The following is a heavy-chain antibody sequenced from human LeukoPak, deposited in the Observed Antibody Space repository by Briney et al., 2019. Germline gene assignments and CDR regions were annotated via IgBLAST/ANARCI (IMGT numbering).Heavy chain of an antibody. CDR2: VSGSGDGT. CDR1: GFTFTSYA. Sequence: PGGSLRLSCAASGFTFTSYAMGWVRQAPGKGLEWVSSVSGSGDGTYYADSVKGRFTISRHNSKKTLDLHMDSLRAEDTAVYYCAKERLGGNYGDYAVDYWGQGTMVTVSS. D-gene: IGHD4-17*01. J-gene: IGHJ4*02. CDR3: AKERLGGNYGDYAVDY. V-gene: IGHV3-23*01.